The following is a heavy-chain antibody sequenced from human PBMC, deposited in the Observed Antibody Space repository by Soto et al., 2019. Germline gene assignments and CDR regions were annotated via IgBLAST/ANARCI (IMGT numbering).Heavy chain of an antibody. CDR2: IDWDDDK. D-gene: IGHD4-17*01. V-gene: IGHV2-70*04. CDR3: ARNGATVVNAFDI. CDR1: GFSLSTSGMR. Sequence: SGPTLVNPTQTLTLTCTFSGFSLSTSGMRVSWIRQPPGKALEWLARIDWDDDKFYSTSLKTRLTISKDTSKNQVVLIMTNMDPVDTATYYCARNGATVVNAFDIWGPGTLVTV. J-gene: IGHJ3*02.